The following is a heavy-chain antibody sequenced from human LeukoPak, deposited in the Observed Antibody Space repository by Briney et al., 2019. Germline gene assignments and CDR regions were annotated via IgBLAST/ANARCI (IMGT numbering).Heavy chain of an antibody. D-gene: IGHD3-10*01. Sequence: GRSLRLSCAASGFTFSNYWMHWVRQVPGKGLVWVSHINSDGRIINYADSVKGRFTISRDNAKNTLYLQMNSLRVEDTAVYYCARGRGWYFDLWGRGTLVTVSS. CDR1: GFTFSNYW. V-gene: IGHV3-74*01. J-gene: IGHJ2*01. CDR2: INSDGRII. CDR3: ARGRGWYFDL.